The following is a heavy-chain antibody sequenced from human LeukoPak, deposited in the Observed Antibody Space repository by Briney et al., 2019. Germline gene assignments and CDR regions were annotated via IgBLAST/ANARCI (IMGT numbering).Heavy chain of an antibody. D-gene: IGHD1-1*01. V-gene: IGHV1-24*01. CDR1: GYTLTELS. Sequence: ASVNLSCKVSGYTLTELSMHWVRHAPGKGLEWMGGFDPEDGETIYAQKFQGRVTMTEDASTDTAYMELSSLRSEDTAVYYCATDLKGRLERRGFDYWGQGTLVTVSS. J-gene: IGHJ4*02. CDR3: ATDLKGRLERRGFDY. CDR2: FDPEDGET.